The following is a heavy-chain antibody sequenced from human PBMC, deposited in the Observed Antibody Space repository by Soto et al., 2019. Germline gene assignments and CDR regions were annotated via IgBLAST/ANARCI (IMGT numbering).Heavy chain of an antibody. CDR3: ARDSVRDYLYYYYGMDV. J-gene: IGHJ6*02. CDR2: IGTSSSYI. CDR1: GFTFSSYT. V-gene: IGHV3-21*01. Sequence: KPGGSLRLSCAASGFTFSSYTMNWVRQAPGRGLEWVSSIGTSSSYIYYADSVKGRFTISRDNAKNSLFLQMNSLRADDTAVYYCARDSVRDYLYYYYGMDVWGQGTTVTV. D-gene: IGHD4-17*01.